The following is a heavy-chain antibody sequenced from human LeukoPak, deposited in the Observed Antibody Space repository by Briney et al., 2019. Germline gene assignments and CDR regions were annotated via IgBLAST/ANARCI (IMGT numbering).Heavy chain of an antibody. V-gene: IGHV4-34*01. CDR3: ARGGGTGAADRLFDY. J-gene: IGHJ4*02. CDR2: INHSGST. D-gene: IGHD1-1*01. CDR1: GGSFSGYY. Sequence: PSETLSLTCAVYGGSFSGYYWSWIRQPPGKGLEWIGEINHSGSTNYNPSLKSRVTISVDTSKNQFSLKLSSVTAADTGVYYCARGGGTGAADRLFDYWGQGTLVTVSS.